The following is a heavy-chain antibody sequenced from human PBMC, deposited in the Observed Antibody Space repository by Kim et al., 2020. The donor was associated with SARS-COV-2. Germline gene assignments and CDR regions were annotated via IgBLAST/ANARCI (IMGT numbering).Heavy chain of an antibody. CDR3: TKPSLGPGLRSSSSWYSFLVAGRKYYYYYGMDV. D-gene: IGHD6-13*01. V-gene: IGHV4-39*01. J-gene: IGHJ6*02. CDR1: GGSISSSSYY. CDR2: IYYSGST. Sequence: SETLSLTCTVSGGSISSSSYYWGWIRQPPGKGLEWIGSIYYSGSTYYNPSLKSRVTISVDTSKNQFSLKLSSVTAADTAVYYCTKPSLGPGLRSSSSWYSFLVAGRKYYYYYGMDVWGQGTTVTVSS.